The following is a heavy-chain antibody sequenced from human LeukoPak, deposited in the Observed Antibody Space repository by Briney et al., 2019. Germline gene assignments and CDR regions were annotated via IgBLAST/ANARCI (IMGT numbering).Heavy chain of an antibody. CDR3: ARSPDSGYDYFYYYYMDV. CDR2: IYYTGKT. V-gene: IGHV4-39*07. Sequence: PSEPLSLTCTLSNGSINSNSNYWGWVRQPPGKGLEWIGSIYYTGKTYYNASLKSRISISLETSKNQFSLMFNSVTAADTAMYYCARSPDSGYDYFYYYYMDVWGKGTTVTVSS. CDR1: NGSINSNSNY. J-gene: IGHJ6*03. D-gene: IGHD5-12*01.